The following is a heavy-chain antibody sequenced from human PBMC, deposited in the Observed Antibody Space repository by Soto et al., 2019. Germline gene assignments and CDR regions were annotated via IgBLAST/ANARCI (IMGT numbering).Heavy chain of an antibody. V-gene: IGHV4-34*01. CDR2: INHSGST. Sequence: SETLSLTCAVYGGSFSGYYWSWIRQPPGKGLEWIGEINHSGSTNYNPSLKNRVTISVDTSKNQFSLKLSSVTAADTAVYYCASAGDYAAFSYYYYMDVWGKGTTVT. D-gene: IGHD4-17*01. J-gene: IGHJ6*03. CDR3: ASAGDYAAFSYYYYMDV. CDR1: GGSFSGYY.